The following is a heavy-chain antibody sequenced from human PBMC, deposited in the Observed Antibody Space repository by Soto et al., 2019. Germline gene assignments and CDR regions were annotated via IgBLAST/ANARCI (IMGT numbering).Heavy chain of an antibody. D-gene: IGHD2-15*01. CDR1: GYTFTSYY. CDR3: ARDRVDCSGGNCWRSVEDT. V-gene: IGHV1-46*01. Sequence: QVQLVQSGAEVKKPGASVKVSCKASGYTFTSYYMHWVRQAPGQGLEWMGLIDPSGGGTSYAQKFQGRLTMTRDTSTSKVYLELSSLRSEDTAVYYCARDRVDCSGGNCWRSVEDTWGQGTLVTVSS. J-gene: IGHJ5*02. CDR2: IDPSGGGT.